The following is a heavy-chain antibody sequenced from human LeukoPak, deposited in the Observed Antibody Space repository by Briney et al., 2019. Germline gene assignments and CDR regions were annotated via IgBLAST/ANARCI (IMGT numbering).Heavy chain of an antibody. D-gene: IGHD3-3*01. CDR1: GYTFTGYY. Sequence: ASVKASCKASGYTFTGYYMHWVRQAPGQGLEWMGWINPNSGGTNYAQKFQGRVTMTTDTSTSTAYMELRSLRSDDTAVYYCARAPPKSYDFWSGSQDAFDIWGQGTMVTVSS. CDR3: ARAPPKSYDFWSGSQDAFDI. CDR2: INPNSGGT. J-gene: IGHJ3*02. V-gene: IGHV1-2*02.